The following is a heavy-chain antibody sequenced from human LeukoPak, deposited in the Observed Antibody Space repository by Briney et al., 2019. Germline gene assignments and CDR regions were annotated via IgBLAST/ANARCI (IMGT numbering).Heavy chain of an antibody. CDR2: MNPNSGNT. J-gene: IGHJ4*02. CDR3: ARAGYCSSTSCSLSGFSY. Sequence: ASVKVSCKASGYTFTSYDINWVRQATGQGLEWMGWMNPNSGNTGYAQKFQGRVTMTRNTSMSTAYMELSSLRSEDTAVYYCARAGYCSSTSCSLSGFSYWGQGTLVTVSS. V-gene: IGHV1-8*01. D-gene: IGHD2-2*01. CDR1: GYTFTSYD.